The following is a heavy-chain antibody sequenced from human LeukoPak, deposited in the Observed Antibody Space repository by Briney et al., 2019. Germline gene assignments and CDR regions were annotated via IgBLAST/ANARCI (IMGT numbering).Heavy chain of an antibody. CDR2: ISYDGSNK. Sequence: PGGSLRLSCAASGFTFSSYGMHWGRQAPGKGLEWVAVISYDGSNKYYADSVKGRFTISRDNSKNTLYLQMNSLRAEDTAVYYCAKDGSGSYYYFHYMDVWGKGTTVTVSS. J-gene: IGHJ6*03. CDR1: GFTFSSYG. CDR3: AKDGSGSYYYFHYMDV. V-gene: IGHV3-30*18. D-gene: IGHD3-10*01.